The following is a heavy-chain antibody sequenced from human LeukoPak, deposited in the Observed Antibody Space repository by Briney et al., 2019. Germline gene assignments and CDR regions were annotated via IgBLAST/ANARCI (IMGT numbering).Heavy chain of an antibody. CDR1: GYNFASYW. J-gene: IGHJ4*02. V-gene: IGHV5-51*01. CDR2: IYPGDSET. Sequence: GESLKISCKGCGYNFASYWIGWVRQRPGTSLEWMAIIYPGDSETSYSPSFQGQVTISADKSISTAYLQWSSLEASDTAMYYCARGQSGYDSSGYYIYYFDYWGQGALVTVSS. D-gene: IGHD3-22*01. CDR3: ARGQSGYDSSGYYIYYFDY.